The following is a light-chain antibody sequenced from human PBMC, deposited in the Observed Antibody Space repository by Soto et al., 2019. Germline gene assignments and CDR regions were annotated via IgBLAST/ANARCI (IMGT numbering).Light chain of an antibody. J-gene: IGKJ4*01. CDR1: QSVGTF. CDR3: EQRSNWPPALT. Sequence: EIVLTQSPATLSLSPGERATLPCRASQSVGTFLAWYQHKPGQAPRLLIYDASNRATGVPARFSGSGSGTDFTLTISSLEPEDFAVYYCEQRSNWPPALTFGGGTKVEIK. V-gene: IGKV3-11*01. CDR2: DAS.